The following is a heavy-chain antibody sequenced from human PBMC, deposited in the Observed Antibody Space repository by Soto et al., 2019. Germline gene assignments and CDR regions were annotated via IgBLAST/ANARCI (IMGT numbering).Heavy chain of an antibody. CDR2: LSRSGGST. D-gene: IGHD3-10*01. CDR3: AKVDGSGSLAHYSFEY. V-gene: IGHV3-23*01. CDR1: GFTFSTYA. J-gene: IGHJ4*02. Sequence: EVQLLESGGGLVQPGGSLRLSCAASGFTFSTYAMSWVRQAPGKGLEWVSALSRSGGSTYYADSVKGRFTISRDNSKNTLYLHMNSRRAEDTAIYYCAKVDGSGSLAHYSFEYWGQGTLVTVSS.